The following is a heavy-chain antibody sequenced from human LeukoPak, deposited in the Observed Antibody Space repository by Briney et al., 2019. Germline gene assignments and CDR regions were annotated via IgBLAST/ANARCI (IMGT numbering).Heavy chain of an antibody. CDR2: ISAYNGNT. D-gene: IGHD5-12*01. CDR3: ARDRGYDYTDFPSFDY. V-gene: IGHV1-18*01. J-gene: IGHJ4*02. Sequence: ASVKVSCKASVYTFTSYGISWVRQAPGQGLEWMGWISAYNGNTNHAQKLQGRVTMTTDTSTSTAYMELRSLRSDDTAVYYCARDRGYDYTDFPSFDYWGQGTLVTVSS. CDR1: VYTFTSYG.